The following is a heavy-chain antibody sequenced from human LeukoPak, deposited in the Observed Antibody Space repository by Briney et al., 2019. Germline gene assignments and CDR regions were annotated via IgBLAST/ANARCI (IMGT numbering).Heavy chain of an antibody. Sequence: GGSLRFPCAASGFTFSDYWMSWVRQAPGKGLEWVAGIKADGSEAYYVDSVKGRFTFSRDNAKNSLYLQMNSLRAEDTAVYYCARDGSSSSPTGDYWGQGTLVTVSS. CDR3: ARDGSSSSPTGDY. CDR2: IKADGSEA. CDR1: GFTFSDYW. J-gene: IGHJ4*02. V-gene: IGHV3-7*01. D-gene: IGHD1-26*01.